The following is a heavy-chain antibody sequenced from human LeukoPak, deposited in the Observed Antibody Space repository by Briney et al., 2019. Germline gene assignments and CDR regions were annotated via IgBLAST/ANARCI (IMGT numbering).Heavy chain of an antibody. D-gene: IGHD3-16*02. J-gene: IGHJ6*02. Sequence: ASVKVSCKASGYTFTNYGLSWVRQAPGQGLEWMGWIGSHTGYTSYAQKIQGRVTMTTDTSTNTAYMELRSLRSDDTAVYYCARGAVGGVISTPYYYYGMDVWGQGTTVTVSS. CDR2: IGSHTGYT. V-gene: IGHV1-18*01. CDR3: ARGAVGGVISTPYYYYGMDV. CDR1: GYTFTNYG.